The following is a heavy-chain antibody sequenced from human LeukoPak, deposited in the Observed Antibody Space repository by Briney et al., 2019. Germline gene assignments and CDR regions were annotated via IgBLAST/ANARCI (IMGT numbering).Heavy chain of an antibody. CDR3: ARGDSAPYFLPSRLPY. V-gene: IGHV3-21*06. CDR2: ISPGSDFT. D-gene: IGHD3-22*01. J-gene: IGHJ4*02. Sequence: RAGGSLRLSCAASGFFFGDFGMNWVRQSPGKGLEWVSSISPGSDFTYYADSMKGRFTNSRDNAKSSLYLQMNSLRADDTAVYYCARGDSAPYFLPSRLPYWGQGILVTVSS. CDR1: GFFFGDFG.